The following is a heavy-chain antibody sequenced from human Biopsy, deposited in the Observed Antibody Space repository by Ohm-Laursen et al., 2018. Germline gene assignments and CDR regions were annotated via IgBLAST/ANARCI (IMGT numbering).Heavy chain of an antibody. CDR3: AKSYGDYWGDYYYGLGV. CDR1: GFTFRDWG. J-gene: IGHJ6*01. CDR2: ISYDGSNK. Sequence: SLRLSCAASGFTFRDWGMLWVRQAPDKGLEWVALISYDGSNKYYAGSVKGRFTISRDNSKNTLHLQMNSLRAEDTAIYYCAKSYGDYWGDYYYGLGVWGRG. D-gene: IGHD4-17*01. V-gene: IGHV3-30*18.